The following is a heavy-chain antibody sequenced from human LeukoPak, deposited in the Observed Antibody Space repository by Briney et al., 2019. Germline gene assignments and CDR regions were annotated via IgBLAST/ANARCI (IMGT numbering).Heavy chain of an antibody. CDR1: GFTLSSGSW. CDR3: AKSDWFDP. J-gene: IGHJ5*02. CDR2: SRSNGSST. V-gene: IGHV3-74*01. Sequence: PGGSLRLSCAASGFTLSSGSWTHWVRQVPGKGLVWVSRSRSNGSSTTYADSVKGRFTISTDNAKNTLYLHMNSLRDDDTAVYYCAKSDWFDPWGQGTLVTVSS.